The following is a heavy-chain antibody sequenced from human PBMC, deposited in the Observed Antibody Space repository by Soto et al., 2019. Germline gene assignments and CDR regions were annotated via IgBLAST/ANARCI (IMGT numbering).Heavy chain of an antibody. CDR1: VFTVSSNY. D-gene: IGHD2-15*01. CDR3: SRSSLHYYYGMDV. Sequence: PGGSLRLSWAAYVFTVSSNYMSWVRQAPGKGLEWVSVIYSGGSTYYADSVKGRFTISRDNSKNTLYLQMNSLRAEDTAVYYCSRSSLHYYYGMDVWAKGPTVTVSS. V-gene: IGHV3-53*03. J-gene: IGHJ6*04. CDR2: IYSGGST.